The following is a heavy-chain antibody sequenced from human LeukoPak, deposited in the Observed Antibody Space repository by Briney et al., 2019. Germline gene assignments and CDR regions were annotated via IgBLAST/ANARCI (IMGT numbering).Heavy chain of an antibody. CDR3: AREGGRYRPLDY. CDR2: VHFSGRT. CDR1: GGSISTTNW. Sequence: SETVSCNCGVSGGSISTTNWWTWVRQPPGEGLEWIGEVHFSGRTHYNPSLESRVTMSVDMSENHISLRLTSVTAADTAVYYCAREGGRYRPLDY. J-gene: IGHJ4*01. D-gene: IGHD3-16*02. V-gene: IGHV4-4*02.